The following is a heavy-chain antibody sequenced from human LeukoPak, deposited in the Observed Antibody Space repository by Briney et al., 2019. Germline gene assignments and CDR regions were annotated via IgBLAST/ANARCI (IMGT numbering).Heavy chain of an antibody. J-gene: IGHJ4*02. V-gene: IGHV3-74*01. CDR3: ARDIYSIAE. Sequence: GGSLRLSCAASGFTFSDYWIHWVRQAPGKGLGWVSLIHSDGGTTNYADSVKGRFTISRDNAKNTVYLQMNSLRVEDTAVYYCARDIYSIAEWGQGTLVTVSS. CDR2: IHSDGGTT. CDR1: GFTFSDYW. D-gene: IGHD1-26*01.